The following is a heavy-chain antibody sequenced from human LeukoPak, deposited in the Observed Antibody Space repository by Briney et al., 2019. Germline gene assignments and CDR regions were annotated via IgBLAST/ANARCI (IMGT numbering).Heavy chain of an antibody. CDR3: ARTYYYDSSGYREDWFDP. J-gene: IGHJ5*02. V-gene: IGHV3-21*01. CDR1: GFTFSSYS. CDR2: ISSSSSYI. D-gene: IGHD3-22*01. Sequence: PGGSLRLSCAASGFTFSSYSMNWVRQAPGKGLEWVSSISSSSSYIYYADSVKGRFTISRDNAKKSLYLQMNSLRAEDTAVYYCARTYYYDSSGYREDWFDPWGPGTLVTASS.